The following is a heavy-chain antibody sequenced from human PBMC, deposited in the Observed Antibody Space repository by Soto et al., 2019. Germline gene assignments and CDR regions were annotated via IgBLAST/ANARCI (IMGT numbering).Heavy chain of an antibody. Sequence: EVLLVETGGALIQPGGSLRLSCAASGFDVSYNYMSWVRQAPGKGLEWLSIIHPDGATYYAGSVKGRFTISRDNSKNTVHLQMNDLRGDDTAVYYCGSIAVAEGFDPWGQGTLVTVSS. V-gene: IGHV3-53*02. D-gene: IGHD6-19*01. J-gene: IGHJ5*02. CDR3: GSIAVAEGFDP. CDR1: GFDVSYNY. CDR2: IHPDGAT.